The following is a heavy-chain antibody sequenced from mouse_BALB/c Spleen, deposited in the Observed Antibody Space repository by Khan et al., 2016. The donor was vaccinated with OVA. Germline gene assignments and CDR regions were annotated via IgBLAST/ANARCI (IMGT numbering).Heavy chain of an antibody. J-gene: IGHJ3*01. V-gene: IGHV5-6*01. CDR1: GFTFSTYG. CDR3: TRLAYYYDSEGFAY. CDR2: VSTGGGYT. D-gene: IGHD1-1*01. Sequence: DVQLVESGGDLVKPGGSLKLSCAASGFTFSTYGMSWVRQTPDKRLEWVATVSTGGGYTYYPDSVKGRFTISRDNAKNTLYLQMGGLKSEDTAMFYCTRLAYYYDSEGFAYWGQGTLVTVSA.